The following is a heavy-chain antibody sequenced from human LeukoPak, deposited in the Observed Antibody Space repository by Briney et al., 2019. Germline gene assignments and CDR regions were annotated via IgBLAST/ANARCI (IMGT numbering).Heavy chain of an antibody. J-gene: IGHJ4*02. V-gene: IGHV1-58*02. CDR2: IVVGSGNT. CDR1: GFIFTSSA. CDR3: AAEPLYYYDSSGYSY. D-gene: IGHD3-22*01. Sequence: SVKVSCKASGFIFTSSAMQWVRQARGQRLEWIGWIVVGSGNTNYAQKFQERVTITRDMSTSTAYMELSSLRSEDTAVYYCAAEPLYYYDSSGYSYWGQGTLVTVSS.